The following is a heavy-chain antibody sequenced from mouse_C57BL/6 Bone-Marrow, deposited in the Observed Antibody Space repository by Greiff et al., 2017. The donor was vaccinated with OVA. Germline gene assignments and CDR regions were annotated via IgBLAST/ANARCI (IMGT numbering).Heavy chain of an antibody. D-gene: IGHD1-1*01. CDR2: IYPRSGNT. CDR1: GYTFTSYG. V-gene: IGHV1-81*01. CDR3: ARGDGSSPPWFAY. J-gene: IGHJ3*01. Sequence: VKVVESGAELARPGASVKLSCKASGYTFTSYGISWVKQRTGQGLEWIGEIYPRSGNTYYNEKFKGKATLTADKSSSTAYMELRSLTSEDSAVYFCARGDGSSPPWFAYWGQGTLVTVSA.